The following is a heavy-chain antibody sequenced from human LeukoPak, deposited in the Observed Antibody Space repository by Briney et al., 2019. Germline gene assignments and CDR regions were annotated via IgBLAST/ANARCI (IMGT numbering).Heavy chain of an antibody. CDR1: GFTFSSYS. V-gene: IGHV3-48*04. CDR3: ARGPSVGSGWSPDY. Sequence: PGGSLRLSCAASGFTFSSYSMNWVRQAPGKGLEWVSYITSSSSTIYYADSVKGRFTISRDNAKNSLYLQMNSLRAEDTAVYYRARGPSVGSGWSPDYWGQGTLVTVSS. D-gene: IGHD6-19*01. CDR2: ITSSSSTI. J-gene: IGHJ4*02.